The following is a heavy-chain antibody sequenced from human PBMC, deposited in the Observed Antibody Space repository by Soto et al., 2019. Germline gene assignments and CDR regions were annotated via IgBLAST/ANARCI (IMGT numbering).Heavy chain of an antibody. CDR1: GFTFSDYY. Sequence: GGSLRLSCTSSGFTFSDYYMSWIRQAPGKGLEWVSYISSSGSTIYYADSVKGRFTISRDNAKNSLYLQMNSLRAEDTAVYYCARDLGYCSGGSCYKFDYWGQGTLVTVSS. J-gene: IGHJ4*02. CDR3: ARDLGYCSGGSCYKFDY. V-gene: IGHV3-11*01. CDR2: ISSSGSTI. D-gene: IGHD2-15*01.